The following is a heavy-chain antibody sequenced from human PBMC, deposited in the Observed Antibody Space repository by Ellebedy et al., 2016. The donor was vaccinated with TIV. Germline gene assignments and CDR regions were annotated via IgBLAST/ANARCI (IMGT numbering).Heavy chain of an antibody. J-gene: IGHJ4*02. D-gene: IGHD3-16*02. Sequence: SETLSLXCAVSGGSISSSNWWSWVRQPPGKGLEWIGEIYHSGSTNYNPSLKSRVTISVDKSKNQFSLKLSSVTAADTAVYYCARRGLLKAVRLGELSIPGHFDYWGQGTLVTVSS. CDR2: IYHSGST. V-gene: IGHV4-4*02. CDR3: ARRGLLKAVRLGELSIPGHFDY. CDR1: GGSISSSNW.